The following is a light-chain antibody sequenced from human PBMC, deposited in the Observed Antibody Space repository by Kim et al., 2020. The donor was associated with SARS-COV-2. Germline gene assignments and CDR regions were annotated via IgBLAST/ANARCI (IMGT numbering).Light chain of an antibody. Sequence: GQSVTSSSPRRSTNNESNYVYWYHQLPRTAPKVHIYRSNQRPSGVPDRFSGFTSGTPASLAIRGLLSKEEADYYCAAWDDSLSGRVFGGGTQLTV. CDR3: AAWDDSLSGRV. CDR2: RSN. CDR1: STNNESNY. V-gene: IGLV1-47*01. J-gene: IGLJ7*01.